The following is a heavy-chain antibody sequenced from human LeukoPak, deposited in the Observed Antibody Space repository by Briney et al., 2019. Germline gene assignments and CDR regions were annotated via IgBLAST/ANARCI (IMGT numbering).Heavy chain of an antibody. Sequence: GGSLRLSCAASGFTVSSNYMSWVRQAPGKGLEWVSVIYSAGSTFYADSVRGRFTISRDNSKNTVYLQMNSLTVEDTAVYYCARDHRYYYDSSGRDDYWGQGTLVTVSS. J-gene: IGHJ4*02. CDR2: IYSAGST. V-gene: IGHV3-66*01. CDR3: ARDHRYYYDSSGRDDY. CDR1: GFTVSSNY. D-gene: IGHD3-22*01.